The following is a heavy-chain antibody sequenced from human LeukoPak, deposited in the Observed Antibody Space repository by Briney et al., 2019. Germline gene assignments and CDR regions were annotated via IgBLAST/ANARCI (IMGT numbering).Heavy chain of an antibody. CDR3: ARERLGMDV. J-gene: IGHJ6*02. CDR1: GLTVRTNY. CDR2: ISTGGRT. D-gene: IGHD6-19*01. V-gene: IGHV3-66*01. Sequence: GGSLRLSCAASGLTVRTNYMHWVRQAPGKGLEWVSVISTGGRTYYADSVKARFIVSRDNSNNTLSLQMNSLRVDDTAVYFCARERLGMDVWGQGTTVTVSS.